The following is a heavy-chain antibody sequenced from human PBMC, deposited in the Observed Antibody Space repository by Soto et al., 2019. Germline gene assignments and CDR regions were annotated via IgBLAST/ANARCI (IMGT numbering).Heavy chain of an antibody. CDR2: ISYDGSNK. Sequence: QEQLVESGGGVVQPGRSLRLSCEGSGYTFSSNAMHWVRQAPGKGLEWVTVISYDGSNKYYTDSVKGRFTISRDNSKNTLYLQMNSLSLEDTAVYRCARVRGGDYYCYYAMDVWGQGTTVTVSS. J-gene: IGHJ6*02. CDR3: ARVRGGDYYCYYAMDV. CDR1: GYTFSSNA. D-gene: IGHD3-10*01. V-gene: IGHV3-30-3*01.